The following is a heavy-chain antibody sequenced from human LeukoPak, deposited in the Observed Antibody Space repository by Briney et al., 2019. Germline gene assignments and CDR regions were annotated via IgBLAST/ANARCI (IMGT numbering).Heavy chain of an antibody. J-gene: IGHJ5*02. CDR3: ARGRPSDP. Sequence: SETLSLTCTVSGGSISSSSYYWGWIRQPPGKGLEWIGSIYYSGGTYYNPSLKSRVTISVDTSKNQFSLKLSSVTAADTAVYYCARGRPSDPWGQGTLVTVSS. CDR1: GGSISSSSYY. V-gene: IGHV4-39*07. CDR2: IYYSGGT.